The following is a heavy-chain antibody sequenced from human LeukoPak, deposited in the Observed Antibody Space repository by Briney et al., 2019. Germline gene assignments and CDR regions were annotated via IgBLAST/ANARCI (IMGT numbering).Heavy chain of an antibody. J-gene: IGHJ6*02. V-gene: IGHV3-20*04. Sequence: AGGSPRLSCVASGFTLDGVGVSWVRQAPGKGLEWVSGISWNGGRTAYADAVKGRFTISRDNAKNSLFLQMKSLRAEDTALYYCARQIAMAKYYYYGMDVWGPGTTVTVSS. CDR3: ARQIAMAKYYYYGMDV. CDR1: GFTLDGVG. CDR2: ISWNGGRT. D-gene: IGHD5-18*01.